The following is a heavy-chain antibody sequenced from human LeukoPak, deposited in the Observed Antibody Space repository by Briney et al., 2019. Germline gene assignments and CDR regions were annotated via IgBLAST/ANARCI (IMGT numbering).Heavy chain of an antibody. V-gene: IGHV3-30-3*01. D-gene: IGHD2/OR15-2a*01. CDR3: AKDYFGSLEY. CDR1: GFTFSNYA. J-gene: IGHJ4*02. CDR2: ISYDGSNK. Sequence: PGRSLRLSCAASGFTFSNYAMHWVRQAPGKGLEWMAIISYDGSNKDCADSVKGRFTISRDNSKNTLYLQVNGLRTEDTAVYYCAKDYFGSLEYWGQGTLVTVSS.